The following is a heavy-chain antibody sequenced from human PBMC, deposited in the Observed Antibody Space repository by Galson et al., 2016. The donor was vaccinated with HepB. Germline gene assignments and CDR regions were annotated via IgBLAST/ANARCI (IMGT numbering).Heavy chain of an antibody. Sequence: SLRLSCAASAFSFSSTGMSWARQARGKGPEWVSSISRSGDLTYYAESVKGRFTVSRDNTQNTLFLQMNSLRAEDTAVYFCAKIGPPGLWYFDLWGRGTLVTVSS. J-gene: IGHJ2*01. V-gene: IGHV3-23*01. CDR2: ISRSGDLT. CDR3: AKIGPPGLWYFDL. CDR1: AFSFSSTG. D-gene: IGHD1-14*01.